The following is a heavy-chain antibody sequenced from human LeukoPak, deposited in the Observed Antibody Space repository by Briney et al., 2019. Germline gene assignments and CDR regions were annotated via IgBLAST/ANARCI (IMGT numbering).Heavy chain of an antibody. CDR1: GYTFTSYA. J-gene: IGHJ3*02. V-gene: IGHV1-3*01. CDR2: INAGNGNT. CDR3: ARDLGAKQQLDAFDI. D-gene: IGHD6-13*01. Sequence: GAAVTVSRKASGYTFTSYAMHWVRPAPGQRLEWMGWINAGNGNTKYSQKFQGRVTITRDTSASTAYMEPSSLRSEDTAVYYCARDLGAKQQLDAFDIWGQGTMVTVSS.